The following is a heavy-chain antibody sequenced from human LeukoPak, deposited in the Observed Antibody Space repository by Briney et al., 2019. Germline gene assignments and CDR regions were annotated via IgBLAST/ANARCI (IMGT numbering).Heavy chain of an antibody. CDR1: GYSLSSDYY. V-gene: IGHV4-38-2*02. CDR2: IYHSGST. Sequence: SETLSLTCTVSGYSLSSDYYWGWIRQPPGKGLEWIGTIYHSGSTYYNPSLKSRVTISVDTSKNQFSLKLSSVTAADTAVYYCARVIPYGDYETYYFDYWGQGTLVAVSS. D-gene: IGHD4-17*01. CDR3: ARVIPYGDYETYYFDY. J-gene: IGHJ4*02.